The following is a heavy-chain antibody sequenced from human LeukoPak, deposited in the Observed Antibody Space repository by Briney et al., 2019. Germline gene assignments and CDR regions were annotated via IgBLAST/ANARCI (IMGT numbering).Heavy chain of an antibody. CDR2: IYHSGST. Sequence: SETLSLTXAVSGHSISSGYYWGWVRQPPGKGLEWIGSIYHSGSTFYNPSLKSRVTISVDTSKNQFSLKLSSVTAADTAVYYCARRRIQLWPIGPNYFDYWGQGTLVTVSS. J-gene: IGHJ4*02. CDR3: ARRRIQLWPIGPNYFDY. CDR1: GHSISSGYY. D-gene: IGHD5-18*01. V-gene: IGHV4-38-2*01.